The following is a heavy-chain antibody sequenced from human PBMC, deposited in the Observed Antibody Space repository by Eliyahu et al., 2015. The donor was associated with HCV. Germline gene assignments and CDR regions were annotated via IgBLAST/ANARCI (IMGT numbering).Heavy chain of an antibody. CDR1: GFXFXAWW. D-gene: IGHD4-23*01. CDR2: IKTDGSET. CDR3: GRDNYGSNVGSPYDV. J-gene: IGHJ3*01. V-gene: IGHV3-7*01. Sequence: EVKLVQSGGGLVQPGGSLRLSCAAXGFXFXAWWMXWXREXPGKGLXWVGNIKTDGSETYYLDSMKGRFTISRDNAKNSLFLQMNSLRADDTAVYYCGRDNYGSNVGSPYDVWGQGTVVSVSS.